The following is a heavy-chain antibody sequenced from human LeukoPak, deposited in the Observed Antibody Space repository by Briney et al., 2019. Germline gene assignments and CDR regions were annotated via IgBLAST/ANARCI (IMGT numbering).Heavy chain of an antibody. J-gene: IGHJ4*02. D-gene: IGHD5-12*01. Sequence: SEPLSLTCAVSGVSISSSNWWCWVRQPPGTGLEWIGEIYHSRSTNYNPSLKSRVTISVVKSKIQFSLTLGAVRATDPAGYYCAREDIVATILADWGQGTLVTVSS. CDR1: GVSISSSNW. CDR2: IYHSRST. CDR3: AREDIVATILAD. V-gene: IGHV4-4*02.